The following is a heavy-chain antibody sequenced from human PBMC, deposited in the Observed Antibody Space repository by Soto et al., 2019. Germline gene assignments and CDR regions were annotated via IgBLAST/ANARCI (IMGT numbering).Heavy chain of an antibody. CDR1: GGSISSGGYS. J-gene: IGHJ3*02. Sequence: QLQLQESGSGLVKPSQTLSLTCAVSGGSISSGGYSWSWIRQPPGKGLEWIGYISHSGSTYYNPSLKSRVTISVDRSKNQCSLKLSSLTAADTAVYYCTRVRDSSGYVDAFDIWGQGTMVTVSS. D-gene: IGHD3-22*01. CDR2: ISHSGST. V-gene: IGHV4-30-2*01. CDR3: TRVRDSSGYVDAFDI.